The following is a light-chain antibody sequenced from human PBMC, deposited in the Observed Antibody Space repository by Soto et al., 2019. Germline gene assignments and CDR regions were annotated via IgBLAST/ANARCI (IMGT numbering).Light chain of an antibody. CDR1: RSDVGGFKY. CDR3: SSYTTSATVV. V-gene: IGLV2-14*01. Sequence: QSALTQPASVSGSPGQSITISCTGTRSDVGGFKYVSWYQQYPGKAPKLMIYDVTNRPSGVSHRFSASKSGNTASLTISGLQAEDEADYYCSSYTTSATVVFGGGTKLTVL. J-gene: IGLJ2*01. CDR2: DVT.